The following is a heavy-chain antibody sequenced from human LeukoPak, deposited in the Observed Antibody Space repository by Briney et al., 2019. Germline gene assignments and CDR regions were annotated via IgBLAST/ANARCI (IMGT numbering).Heavy chain of an antibody. CDR1: GFTFSSYE. CDR3: ARENTEDAFDI. J-gene: IGHJ3*02. Sequence: QPGGSLRFSCAASGFTFSSYEMNWVRQAPGKGLECVSYISSSGSTKRYADSVKGRFTISRDNAKNSLYLEMNSLRVEDTAVYYCARENTEDAFDIWGQGTMVTVSS. D-gene: IGHD1/OR15-1a*01. V-gene: IGHV3-48*03. CDR2: ISSSGSTK.